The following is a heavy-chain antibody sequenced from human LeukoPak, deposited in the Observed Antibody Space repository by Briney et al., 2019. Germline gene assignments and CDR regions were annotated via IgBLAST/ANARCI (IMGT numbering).Heavy chain of an antibody. J-gene: IGHJ4*02. Sequence: GGSLRLSCAASGFTFSGYWMHWVRHVPGKGLVWISYISDGGRSKGYADSVQGRFTISRDNAKNTLSLQMNSLRVDDTAVYYCVKQDTGSYLGGYWGQGTLVTVSS. CDR2: ISDGGRSK. D-gene: IGHD1-26*01. CDR1: GFTFSGYW. CDR3: VKQDTGSYLGGY. V-gene: IGHV3-74*01.